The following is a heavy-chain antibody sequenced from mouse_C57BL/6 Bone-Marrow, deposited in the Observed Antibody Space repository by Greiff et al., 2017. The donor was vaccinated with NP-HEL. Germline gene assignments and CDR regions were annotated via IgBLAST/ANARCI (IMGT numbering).Heavy chain of an antibody. CDR3: ARGPIYYGNYRYFDV. CDR1: GYSFTDYN. D-gene: IGHD2-1*01. CDR2: INPNYGTT. J-gene: IGHJ1*03. Sequence: VHVKQSGPELVKPGASVKISCKASGYSFTDYNMNWVKQSNGKSLEWIGVINPNYGTTSSNQKFKGKATLTVDQSSSTAYMQLNSLTSEDSAVYYCARGPIYYGNYRYFDVWGTGTTVTVSS. V-gene: IGHV1-39*01.